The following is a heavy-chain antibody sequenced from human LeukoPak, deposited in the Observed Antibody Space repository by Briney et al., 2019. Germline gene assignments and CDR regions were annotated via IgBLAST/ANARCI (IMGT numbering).Heavy chain of an antibody. Sequence: GGSLRLSCAASGFTFSSYSMNWVCQAPGKGLEWVSSISSSSSYIYYADSVKGRFTISRDNAKNSLYLQMNSLRAEDTAVYYCARDNSGWYPYYFDYWGQGTLVTVSS. CDR1: GFTFSSYS. J-gene: IGHJ4*02. CDR2: ISSSSSYI. V-gene: IGHV3-21*01. CDR3: ARDNSGWYPYYFDY. D-gene: IGHD6-19*01.